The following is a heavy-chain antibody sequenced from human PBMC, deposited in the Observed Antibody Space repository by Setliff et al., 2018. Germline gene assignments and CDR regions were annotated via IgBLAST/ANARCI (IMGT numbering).Heavy chain of an antibody. D-gene: IGHD5-12*01. CDR2: MNPNNGKT. CDR1: GYTFTAYN. CDR3: AEGLRGNDAFDI. J-gene: IGHJ3*02. V-gene: IGHV1-8*02. Sequence: ASVKVSCKASGYTFTAYNINWVRQATGQGLELMGWMNPNNGKTGYIQKLQGRVTMTRNTSISTVYMELSSLRPEDTAVYYCAEGLRGNDAFDIWGQGTMVTVAS.